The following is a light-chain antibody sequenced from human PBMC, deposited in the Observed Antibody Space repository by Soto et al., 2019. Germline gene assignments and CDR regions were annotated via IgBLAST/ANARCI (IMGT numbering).Light chain of an antibody. J-gene: IGLJ1*01. V-gene: IGLV1-51*01. CDR2: DDN. CDR1: SSNIGGNS. CDR3: GSWDSSLSAYV. Sequence: QSVLTQPPSVSAAPGQKVTISCSGSSSNIGGNSVSWYQQLPGTAPKLLIYDDNKRPSGIPDRFSGSKSGTSATLGITGVQTGDEADYYCGSWDSSLSAYVFGTGTKVTV.